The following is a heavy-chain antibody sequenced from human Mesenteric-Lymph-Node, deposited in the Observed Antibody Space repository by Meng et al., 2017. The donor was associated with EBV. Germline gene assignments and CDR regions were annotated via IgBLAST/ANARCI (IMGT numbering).Heavy chain of an antibody. Sequence: EVQLVESGGALVQPGGSLRLSCAVSGFTFSRYWMRWVRRVPGKGLVWVSRINEGGAITTYADSVKGRFTISRDNAKNTLYLQMNSLRVEDTAVYYCSRDLAGSDDYWGQGTLVTVYS. J-gene: IGHJ4*02. V-gene: IGHV3-74*01. CDR2: INEGGAIT. D-gene: IGHD1-14*01. CDR3: SRDLAGSDDY. CDR1: GFTFSRYW.